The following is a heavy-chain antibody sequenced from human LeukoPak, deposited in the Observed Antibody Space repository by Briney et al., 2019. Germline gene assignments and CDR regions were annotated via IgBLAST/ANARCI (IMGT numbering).Heavy chain of an antibody. CDR3: ARALYCSSSNCYDGASDY. J-gene: IGHJ4*02. Sequence: ASVNLFCKASGYTFTNYGISWVRQAPGQGLEWMGWITADNGNANYAQKFQGRVTMTADTSTSTAYMELRSLRSDDTAVYYCARALYCSSSNCYDGASDYWGQGTLVTVSS. CDR1: GYTFTNYG. CDR2: ITADNGNA. D-gene: IGHD2-15*01. V-gene: IGHV1-18*01.